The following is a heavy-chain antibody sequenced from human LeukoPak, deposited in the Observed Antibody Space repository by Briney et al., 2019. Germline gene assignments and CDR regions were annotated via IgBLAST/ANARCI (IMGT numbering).Heavy chain of an antibody. J-gene: IGHJ4*02. CDR3: ARDPLGGFGELSNDY. CDR1: GYTFTSYG. V-gene: IGHV1-18*01. Sequence: ASVKVSCKASGYTFTSYGISWVRQAPGQGLEWMGWISAYNGNTNYAQKLQGRVTMTTDTSTSTAYMELRSLRSDDTAVYYCARDPLGGFGELSNDYWGQGTLVTVSS. CDR2: ISAYNGNT. D-gene: IGHD3-10*01.